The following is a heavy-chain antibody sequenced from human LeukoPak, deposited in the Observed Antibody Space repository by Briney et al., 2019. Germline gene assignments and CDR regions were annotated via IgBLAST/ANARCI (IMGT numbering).Heavy chain of an antibody. Sequence: GGSLRLSCAASGFTFSSYWMSWVRQAPGKGLEWVANIKQDGSEKYYVGSVKGRFTISRDNAKNSLYLQMNSLRAEDTAVYYCARDPPDSSSRGDYYYMDVWGKGTTVTISS. CDR1: GFTFSSYW. V-gene: IGHV3-7*01. J-gene: IGHJ6*03. CDR3: ARDPPDSSSRGDYYYMDV. D-gene: IGHD6-13*01. CDR2: IKQDGSEK.